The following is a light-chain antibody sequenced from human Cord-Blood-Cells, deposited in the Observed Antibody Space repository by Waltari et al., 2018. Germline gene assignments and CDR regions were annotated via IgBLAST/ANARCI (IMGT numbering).Light chain of an antibody. CDR2: DVS. J-gene: IGLJ1*01. CDR3: CSYAGSYTYV. V-gene: IGLV2-11*01. Sequence: QSALTQPRSVSGSPGQSVPISCTGTRSDVGGYTFVSWYQQHPGKAPKLMIYDVSKRPSGVPDRFSGSKSGNTASLTISGLQAEDEADYYCCSYAGSYTYVFGTGTKVTVL. CDR1: RSDVGGYTF.